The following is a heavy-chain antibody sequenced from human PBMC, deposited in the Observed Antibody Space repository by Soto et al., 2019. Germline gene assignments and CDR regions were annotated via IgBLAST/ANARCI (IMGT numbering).Heavy chain of an antibody. V-gene: IGHV1-8*01. CDR3: ARWGVAAQGIDY. J-gene: IGHJ4*02. Sequence: QIQLVQSGVEVKKPGASVKVSCKASGYTFTSYDINWVRQATGQGLEWMGWLNPNSGNTGYAQKFQGRVTMTRDTSISTAYMELTSLRSEDTAVYYCARWGVAAQGIDYWGQGTLVTVSS. CDR2: LNPNSGNT. CDR1: GYTFTSYD. D-gene: IGHD2-15*01.